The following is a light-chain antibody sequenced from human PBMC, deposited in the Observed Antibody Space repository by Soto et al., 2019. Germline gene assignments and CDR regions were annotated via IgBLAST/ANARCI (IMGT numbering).Light chain of an antibody. CDR2: DAS. CDR1: QSVSNF. Sequence: DIVLTQSPATLSLSPGERATLSFRASQSVSNFLAWYQQKPGQAPRVIIYDASTRATGIPARFSGSGSGTDFTLTISSLEPEDFAVYYCQQRSYWPGTFGQGTKVDIK. CDR3: QQRSYWPGT. J-gene: IGKJ2*01. V-gene: IGKV3-11*01.